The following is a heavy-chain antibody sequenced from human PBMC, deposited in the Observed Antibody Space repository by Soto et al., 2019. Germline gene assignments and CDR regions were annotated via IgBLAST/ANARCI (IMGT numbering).Heavy chain of an antibody. D-gene: IGHD4-17*01. Sequence: SETLSLTCTVSGGSISNYYWSWIRQPPGKGLEWIGCVYYSGSTNYNPSLESRVTISVDTSKNQFSLKLSSVTAADTAVYYCTREQTSTVVTQWGQGTLVTVS. CDR3: TREQTSTVVTQ. J-gene: IGHJ4*02. CDR2: VYYSGST. V-gene: IGHV4-59*01. CDR1: GGSISNYY.